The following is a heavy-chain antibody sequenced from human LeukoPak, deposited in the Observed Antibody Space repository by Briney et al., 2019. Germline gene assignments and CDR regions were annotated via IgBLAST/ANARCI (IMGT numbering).Heavy chain of an antibody. CDR3: AREDSSSSSWFDP. CDR1: GGTFSSYA. CDR2: IIPIFGTA. J-gene: IGHJ5*02. V-gene: IGHV1-69*05. Sequence: SVKVSYKASGGTFSSYAISWVRQAPGQGLEWMGGIIPIFGTANYAQKFQGRVTITTDESTSTAYMELSSLRSEDTAVYYCAREDSSSSSWFDPWGQGTLVTVSS. D-gene: IGHD6-6*01.